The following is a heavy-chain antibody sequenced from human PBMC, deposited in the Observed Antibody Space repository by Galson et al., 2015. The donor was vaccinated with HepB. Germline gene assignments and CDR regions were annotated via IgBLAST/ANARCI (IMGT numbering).Heavy chain of an antibody. CDR3: ASQQWSSSWDYYYYYGMDV. Sequence: SVKVSCKASGYTFTSYDINWVRQATGQGLEWMGWMNPNSGNTGYAQKFQGRVTMTRNTSISTAYMELSSLRSEDTAVYYCASQQWSSSWDYYYYYGMDVWGQGTTVTVSS. CDR1: GYTFTSYD. J-gene: IGHJ6*02. D-gene: IGHD6-13*01. V-gene: IGHV1-8*01. CDR2: MNPNSGNT.